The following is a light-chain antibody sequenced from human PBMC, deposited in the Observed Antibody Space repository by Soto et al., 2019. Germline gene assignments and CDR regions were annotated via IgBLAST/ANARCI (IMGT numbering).Light chain of an antibody. CDR3: QQYSDWPST. Sequence: EVVMTQSPATLSVSLGGEVTLSCRASRRISTRLAWYQQKPGQAPGLLIYGASTRAPGIPAKFSGSGSGTEFTLTISSLQSEDFAMYYCQQYSDWPSTFGQGTKLEIK. V-gene: IGKV3-15*01. CDR1: RRISTR. J-gene: IGKJ2*01. CDR2: GAS.